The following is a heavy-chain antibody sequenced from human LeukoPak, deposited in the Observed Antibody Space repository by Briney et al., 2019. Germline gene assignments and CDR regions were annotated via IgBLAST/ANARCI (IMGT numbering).Heavy chain of an antibody. CDR3: ARHQNTWFDP. V-gene: IGHV3-7*01. J-gene: IGHJ5*02. CDR1: VFTFSSNW. CDR2: IKHDGREK. Sequence: PGGSLRLSCAASVFTFSSNWVSCVRQAPGKGLEWVANIKHDGREKYSLDSVKGRFTISRDNAKNSLYLEMNSLRVEDTAVYYCARHQNTWFDPWGQGTLVTFSS.